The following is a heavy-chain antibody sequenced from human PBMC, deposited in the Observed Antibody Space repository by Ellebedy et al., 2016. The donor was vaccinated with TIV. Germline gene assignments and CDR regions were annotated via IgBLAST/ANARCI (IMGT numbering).Heavy chain of an antibody. CDR2: IYQDGSFQ. CDR1: GFSFRSYW. V-gene: IGHV3-7*01. D-gene: IGHD4-17*01. Sequence: PGGSLRLSCAASGFSFRSYWMSWVRQAPGKGLEWVANIYQDGSFQYYLDSVKGRFTISRDNANKSLFLQMNSLRVEDTAVYYCARRGSYGDYAVQVNSGFDTWGQGTLVTVSS. CDR3: ARRGSYGDYAVQVNSGFDT. J-gene: IGHJ5*02.